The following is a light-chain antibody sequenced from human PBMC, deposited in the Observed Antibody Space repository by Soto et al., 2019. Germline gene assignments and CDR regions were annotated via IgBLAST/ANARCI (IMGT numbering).Light chain of an antibody. J-gene: IGKJ5*01. V-gene: IGKV1-39*01. Sequence: DIKMTQSPSSLSASIGDRVTITCRASQSISSALNWYQHKPGKAPNLLIRAASSLQSGVPSRFSGSGSGTDFTLTISSLQPEDVATYYCQQSYTTPTFGQGTRLEIK. CDR2: AAS. CDR1: QSISSA. CDR3: QQSYTTPT.